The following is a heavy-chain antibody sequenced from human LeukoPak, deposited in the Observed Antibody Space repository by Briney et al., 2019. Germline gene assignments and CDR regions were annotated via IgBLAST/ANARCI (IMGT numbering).Heavy chain of an antibody. CDR1: GFSFADYA. Sequence: GRSLRLSCAGSGFSFADYALPWVRQVPGKGLEWVSGISWDSGSIGYAASVKGRFTISRDNGRNSLYLQMNSQRVEDTALYYCVKGAGHDYNYYYMGVWGKGTTVTVSS. D-gene: IGHD6-19*01. CDR3: VKGAGHDYNYYYMGV. J-gene: IGHJ6*03. V-gene: IGHV3-9*01. CDR2: ISWDSGSI.